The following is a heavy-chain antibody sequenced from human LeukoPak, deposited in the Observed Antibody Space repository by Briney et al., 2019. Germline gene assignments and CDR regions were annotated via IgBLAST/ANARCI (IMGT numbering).Heavy chain of an antibody. J-gene: IGHJ3*02. CDR3: GRSYHDDAWAAFDI. CDR2: IYHNGVT. D-gene: IGHD3-16*01. CDR1: DYSISSGFY. V-gene: IGHV4-38-2*02. Sequence: PSETLSLTCTVSDYSISSGFYWGWIRQSPGKGLEWIGSIYHNGVTFYNPSLRSRVSISLDTSKNQFSLRLSSVTAADTAVYYCGRSYHDDAWAAFDIWGQGTVVTISS.